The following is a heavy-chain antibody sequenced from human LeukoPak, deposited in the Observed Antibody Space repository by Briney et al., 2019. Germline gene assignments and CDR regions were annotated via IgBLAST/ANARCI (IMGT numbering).Heavy chain of an antibody. CDR1: GGSISSGSYY. Sequence: PSETLSLTCTVSGGSISSGSYYCSWMRQPAGKGLEWIGRIYTSGITHYNPSLKSRVTTSVDTSKSQFSLQLNSVTAADTAVYYCARSRDSSSWYYFDWWGQGTLVTVSS. J-gene: IGHJ4*02. CDR2: IYTSGIT. V-gene: IGHV4-61*02. D-gene: IGHD6-13*01. CDR3: ARSRDSSSWYYFDW.